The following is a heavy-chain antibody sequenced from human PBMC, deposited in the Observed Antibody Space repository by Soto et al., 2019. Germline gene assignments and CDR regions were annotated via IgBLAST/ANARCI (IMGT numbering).Heavy chain of an antibody. D-gene: IGHD6-13*01. CDR3: ARFLAAAGTPGAYYYYGMDV. CDR2: ISISKGKT. J-gene: IGHJ6*02. Sequence: ASVKVSCKASGYTFLNYDVAWVRRAPGQGLEWMGWISISKGKTYYEQSLQGRVTMTTDTSTSTAYMELRSLRSDDTAVYYCARFLAAAGTPGAYYYYGMDVWGQGTTVTVSS. CDR1: GYTFLNYD. V-gene: IGHV1-18*01.